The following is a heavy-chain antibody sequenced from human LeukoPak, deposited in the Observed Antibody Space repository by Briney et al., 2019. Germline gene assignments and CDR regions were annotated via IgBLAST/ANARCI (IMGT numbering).Heavy chain of an antibody. CDR1: GGSFSGYY. D-gene: IGHD2-15*01. CDR2: INHSGST. J-gene: IGHJ5*02. CDR3: ARDSKARRGGNNWFDP. V-gene: IGHV4-34*01. Sequence: SETLSLTWAVYGGSFSGYYWSWVRQPPGKGLEWLGEINHSGSTNYNPSLKSRVTISVDTSKNQFSLKLSSVTAADTAVYYCARDSKARRGGNNWFDPWGQGTLVTVSS.